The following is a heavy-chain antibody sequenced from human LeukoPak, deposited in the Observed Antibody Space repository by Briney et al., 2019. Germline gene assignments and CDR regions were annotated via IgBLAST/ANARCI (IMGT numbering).Heavy chain of an antibody. D-gene: IGHD6-19*01. CDR3: ASGPIAVAGTKYSNH. CDR1: GGTFSSYA. J-gene: IGHJ4*02. Sequence: RASVKVSCKASGGTFSSYAISWVRQAPGQGPEWMGRIIPILGIANYAQKFQGRVTITADKSTSTAYMELSSLRSEDTAVYYCASGPIAVAGTKYSNHWGQGTLVTVSS. V-gene: IGHV1-69*04. CDR2: IIPILGIA.